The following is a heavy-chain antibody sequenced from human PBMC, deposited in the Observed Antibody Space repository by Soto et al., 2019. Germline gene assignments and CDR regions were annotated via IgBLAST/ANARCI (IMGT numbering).Heavy chain of an antibody. V-gene: IGHV4-34*01. CDR3: ARMGGYSYGYRGWFDP. D-gene: IGHD5-18*01. Sequence: SETLSLTCAVYGGSFSGYYWSWIRQPPGKGLEWIGEINHSGSTNYNPSLKSRVTISVDTSKNQFSLKLGSVTAADTAVYYCARMGGYSYGYRGWFDPWGQGTLVTVSS. CDR1: GGSFSGYY. CDR2: INHSGST. J-gene: IGHJ5*02.